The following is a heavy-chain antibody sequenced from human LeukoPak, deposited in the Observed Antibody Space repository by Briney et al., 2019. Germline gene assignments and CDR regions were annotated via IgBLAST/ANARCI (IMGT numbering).Heavy chain of an antibody. CDR2: ISGSGGST. Sequence: GGSLRLSCALSLVTFSSYAMSWVRQAPGKGLEWVSAISGSGGSTYYADSVKGRFTISRDNSKNTLYLQMNSLRAEDTAVYYCANYNWNYRMDVWGKGTTVTVSS. V-gene: IGHV3-23*01. D-gene: IGHD1-20*01. CDR3: ANYNWNYRMDV. J-gene: IGHJ6*04. CDR1: LVTFSSYA.